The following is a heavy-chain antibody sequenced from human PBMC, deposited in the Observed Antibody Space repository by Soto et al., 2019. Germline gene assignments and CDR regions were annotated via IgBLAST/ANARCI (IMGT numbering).Heavy chain of an antibody. J-gene: IGHJ6*02. CDR3: ARDRLMATAGTARHYFGLDV. V-gene: IGHV4-31*03. CDR2: IYYSGNT. Sequence: SETLSPTCTVSGGSIRSGGYYWSWIRQNPRRGLEWIGNIYYSGNTYYDPSLKSRLTISVDTSENQFSLNLSSVTAADTAVYYCARDRLMATAGTARHYFGLDVWGQGTTVTVSS. CDR1: GGSIRSGGYY. D-gene: IGHD5-18*01.